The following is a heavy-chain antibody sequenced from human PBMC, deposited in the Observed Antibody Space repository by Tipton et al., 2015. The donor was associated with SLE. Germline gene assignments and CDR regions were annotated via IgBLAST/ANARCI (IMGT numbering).Heavy chain of an antibody. Sequence: QSGPEVKKPGASVKVSCKASGYSFISYGISWVRQAPGQGLEWMGWISAYNGNTNYAQKLQGGVTMTTDTSTSTAYMEVRSLRSDDTAVYYCALGILTGHSFDYWGQGTLVTVSS. CDR1: GYSFISYG. CDR3: ALGILTGHSFDY. CDR2: ISAYNGNT. D-gene: IGHD3-9*01. J-gene: IGHJ4*02. V-gene: IGHV1-18*01.